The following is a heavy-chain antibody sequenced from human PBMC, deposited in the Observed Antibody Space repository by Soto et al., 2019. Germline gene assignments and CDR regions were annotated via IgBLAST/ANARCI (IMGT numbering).Heavy chain of an antibody. D-gene: IGHD6-6*01. CDR1: GFTFSSYA. CDR3: ASVYSSSSKGWFDP. V-gene: IGHV3-23*01. Sequence: EVQLLESGGGLVQPGGSLRLSCAASGFTFSSYAMSWVRQAPGKGLEWVSAISGSGGSTYYADSEKGRFTISRDNSKNTLYLKMNSLRAEDTAVYYCASVYSSSSKGWFDPWGQGTLVTVSS. CDR2: ISGSGGST. J-gene: IGHJ5*02.